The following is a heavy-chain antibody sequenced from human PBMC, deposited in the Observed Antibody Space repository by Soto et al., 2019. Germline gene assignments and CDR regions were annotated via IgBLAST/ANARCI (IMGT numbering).Heavy chain of an antibody. CDR2: IYQRGNT. D-gene: IGHD3-16*01. CDR1: GGSISSRNY. CDR3: ATQNPGYYHFDY. V-gene: IGHV4-4*02. J-gene: IGHJ4*02. Sequence: QVQLQESGPGLVKPSETLSLTCAVSGGSISSRNYWSWVRQSPGKGLEWIGEIYQRGNTNYSPSLKRRVTLSVDKSKNEFSLNLNSVSAADTAVYYCATQNPGYYHFDYWGQGHLVIVSS.